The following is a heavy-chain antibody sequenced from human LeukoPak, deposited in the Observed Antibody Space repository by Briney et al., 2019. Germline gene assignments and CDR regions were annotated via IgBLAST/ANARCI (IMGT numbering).Heavy chain of an antibody. CDR1: GFTFSGYW. D-gene: IGHD6-19*01. Sequence: GGSLRLSCAASGFTFSGYWMTWVRQAPGKGLEWVGNIKQDGTEKYYADSVKGRFTISRDNAKTSLYVQMNRLRAEDTAIYYCARWEYTSGWYYIDSWGQGTLVTVSS. J-gene: IGHJ4*02. CDR3: ARWEYTSGWYYIDS. CDR2: IKQDGTEK. V-gene: IGHV3-7*01.